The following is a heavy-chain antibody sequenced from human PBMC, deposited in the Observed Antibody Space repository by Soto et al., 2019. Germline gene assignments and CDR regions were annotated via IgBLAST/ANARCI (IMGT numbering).Heavy chain of an antibody. V-gene: IGHV6-1*01. CDR1: GDSVSSNSAA. D-gene: IGHD2-15*01. J-gene: IGHJ4*02. CDR2: TYYRSKWYN. Sequence: SQTLSLTCAISGDSVSSNSAAWNWIRQSPSRGLEWLGRTYYRSKWYNDYAVSVKSRITINPETSKNQFSLQLNSVTPEDTAVYYCARDLRYCSGGSCFLLDYWGQGTLVTVSS. CDR3: ARDLRYCSGGSCFLLDY.